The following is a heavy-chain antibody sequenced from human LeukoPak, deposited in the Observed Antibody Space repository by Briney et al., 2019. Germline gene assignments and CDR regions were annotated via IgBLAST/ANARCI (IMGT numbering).Heavy chain of an antibody. CDR3: ARSGSGWYGDWYFDL. Sequence: PSETLSLTCTVSGGSISSYYWSWIRQPPGKGLEWLGYIYYSGITNYNPSLKSRVTISVDTSKNQFSLKLSSVTAADTAVYYCARSGSGWYGDWYFDLWGRGTLVTVSS. J-gene: IGHJ2*01. V-gene: IGHV4-59*08. CDR1: GGSISSYY. CDR2: IYYSGIT. D-gene: IGHD6-19*01.